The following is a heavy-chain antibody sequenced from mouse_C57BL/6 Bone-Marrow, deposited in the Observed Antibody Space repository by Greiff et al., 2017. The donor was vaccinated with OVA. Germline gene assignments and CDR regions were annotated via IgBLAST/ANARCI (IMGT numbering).Heavy chain of an antibody. CDR1: GYTFTSYW. D-gene: IGHD1-1*01. J-gene: IGHJ1*03. CDR2: IYPGNSDN. Sequence: VQLQQSGTVLARPGASVKMSCKTSGYTFTSYWMHWVKQRPGKGLEWIGAIYPGNSDNSYNQKFKGKAKLTAVTSASTAYMELSSLTNEDSAVYYWTRAGYYGRWYFDVWGTGTTVTVSS. V-gene: IGHV1-5*01. CDR3: TRAGYYGRWYFDV.